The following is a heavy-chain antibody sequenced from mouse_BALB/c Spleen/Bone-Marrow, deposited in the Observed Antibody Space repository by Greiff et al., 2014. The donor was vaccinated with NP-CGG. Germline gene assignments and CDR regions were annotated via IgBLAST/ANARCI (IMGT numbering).Heavy chain of an antibody. V-gene: IGHV1-7*01. Sequence: VMLVESGPELAKPGASVQMSCKASGHTFTTYWMHWVKQRPGQGLEWIGYIDPRTGYTEYNQKFKDKATLTADKSSNTAYMQLRSLTSEDSAVYYCARYWDTYWGQGTQVTVSA. D-gene: IGHD4-1*01. J-gene: IGHJ3*01. CDR1: GHTFTTYW. CDR2: IDPRTGYT. CDR3: ARYWDTY.